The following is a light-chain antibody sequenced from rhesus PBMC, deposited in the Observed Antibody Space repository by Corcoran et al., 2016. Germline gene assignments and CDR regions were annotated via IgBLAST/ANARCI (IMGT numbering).Light chain of an antibody. CDR3: LQCNGEPPWT. J-gene: IGKJ1*01. V-gene: IGKV1-36*01. CDR2: AAS. CDR1: QDIRNY. Sequence: DIQMSQSPSSLSASVGDRVTITCRASQDIRNYLSWYQQKPGKALRRLIYAASRLESGVPSRFSGGGSGKEFTLPLSSLRPEDFADYYCLQCNGEPPWTFGRGTKVEI.